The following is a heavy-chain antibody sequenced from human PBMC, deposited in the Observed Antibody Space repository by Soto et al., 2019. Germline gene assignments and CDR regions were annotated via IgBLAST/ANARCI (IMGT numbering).Heavy chain of an antibody. Sequence: PSETLSLTCTVSGGSISSGDYYWSWIRQPPGKGLEWIGYIYYSGSTYYNPSLKSRVTISVDTSKNQFSLKLSSVTAADTAVYYCARAVSAGDYGSGAYYYYYYGMDVWGQGTTVTVSS. CDR3: ARAVSAGDYGSGAYYYYYYGMDV. CDR2: IYYSGST. J-gene: IGHJ6*02. CDR1: GGSISSGDYY. D-gene: IGHD3-10*01. V-gene: IGHV4-30-4*01.